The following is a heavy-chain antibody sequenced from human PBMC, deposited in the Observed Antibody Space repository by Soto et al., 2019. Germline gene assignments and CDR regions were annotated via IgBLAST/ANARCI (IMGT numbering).Heavy chain of an antibody. D-gene: IGHD6-13*01. J-gene: IGHJ6*02. CDR3: ARLPSPIAAAGRYYYYGMDV. V-gene: IGHV4-34*01. CDR1: GGSFSGYY. CDR2: INHSGST. Sequence: SETLSLTCAVYGGSFSGYYWSWIRQPPGKGLEWIGEINHSGSTNYNPSLKSRVTISVDTSKNQFSLKLSSVTAADTAVYYCARLPSPIAAAGRYYYYGMDVWGQGTTVTVSS.